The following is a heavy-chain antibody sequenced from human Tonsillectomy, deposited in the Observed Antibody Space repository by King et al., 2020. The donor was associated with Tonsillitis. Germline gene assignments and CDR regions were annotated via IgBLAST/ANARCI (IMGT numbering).Heavy chain of an antibody. J-gene: IGHJ6*03. V-gene: IGHV4-39*01. D-gene: IGHD4-11*01. CDR2: ISYSGST. CDR1: GGSISSSTYY. CDR3: ARLTLTIFYFYYLDV. Sequence: QLQESGPGLVKPSETLSLTCTVSGGSISSSTYYWGWIRQPPGKGLEWIGSISYSGSTYYNPSLKSRVTISVDTSKSQFSLTLSSVTAADTAVYYCARLTLTIFYFYYLDVWGKGTTVTVSS.